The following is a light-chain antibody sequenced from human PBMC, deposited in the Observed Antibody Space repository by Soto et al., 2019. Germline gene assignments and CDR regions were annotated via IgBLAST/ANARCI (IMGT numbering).Light chain of an antibody. CDR1: QSILYNPNNKNS. Sequence: DFVMTQSPDSLAVSLGERATINCKSSQSILYNPNNKNSLIWYQQKPGQPPKMLIYWASTRASGVPDRFDGSGSGTDFTLTISSLQAEDVAVSYCQQYYNTPWTFGQGTKVEIK. J-gene: IGKJ1*01. CDR3: QQYYNTPWT. CDR2: WAS. V-gene: IGKV4-1*01.